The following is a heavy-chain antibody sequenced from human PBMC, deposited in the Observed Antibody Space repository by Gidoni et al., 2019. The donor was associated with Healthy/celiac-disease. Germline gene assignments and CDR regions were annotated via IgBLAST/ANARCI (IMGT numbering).Heavy chain of an antibody. V-gene: IGHV3-30*04. CDR1: GFTFSAYA. D-gene: IGHD3-10*02. Sequence: QVQPVESGGGVVQTGRSPSYSCAASGFTFSAYAMYWVGPAPGKGLEWVSVISNDGSNKYYADSVKGRFTISRDDSKDTLFLQMSSLRAEYTATYYGARSLYGAGFHYFDNWGQGTLVTVSS. J-gene: IGHJ4*02. CDR3: ARSLYGAGFHYFDN. CDR2: ISNDGSNK.